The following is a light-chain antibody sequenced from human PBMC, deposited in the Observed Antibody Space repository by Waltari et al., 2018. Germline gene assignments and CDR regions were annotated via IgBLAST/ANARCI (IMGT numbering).Light chain of an antibody. CDR1: QDIKND. Sequence: AIQMTQSPSSLSAPVGDRVTFTCRSSQDIKNDLGWFQQKPGKAPKLLISAASRLQTGVPSRFSGSGSGTDFTLTISSLQPEDFATYYCLQDYNYPFTFGPGTTVNIK. CDR3: LQDYNYPFT. J-gene: IGKJ3*01. V-gene: IGKV1-6*01. CDR2: AAS.